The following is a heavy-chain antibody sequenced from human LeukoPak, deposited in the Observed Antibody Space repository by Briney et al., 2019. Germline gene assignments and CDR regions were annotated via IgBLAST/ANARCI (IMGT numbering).Heavy chain of an antibody. D-gene: IGHD5-18*01. CDR1: GFTFSSYA. CDR3: ARESSGYSYGYFDY. Sequence: PGGSLRLSCAASGFTFSSYAMHWVRQAPGKGREGVAVISYDGSNKYYADSVKGRFTISRDNSKNTLYLQMNSLRAEDTAVYYCARESSGYSYGYFDYWGQGTLVTVSS. J-gene: IGHJ4*02. V-gene: IGHV3-30*04. CDR2: ISYDGSNK.